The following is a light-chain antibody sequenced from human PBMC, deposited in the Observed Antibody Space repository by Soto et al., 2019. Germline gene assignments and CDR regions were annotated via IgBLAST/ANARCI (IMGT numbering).Light chain of an antibody. CDR3: AVWDDSLNGPV. V-gene: IGLV1-44*01. CDR2: SNN. J-gene: IGLJ2*01. CDR1: SSNIGSNT. Sequence: QSVLTQPPSASGTPGQRVTISCSGSSSNIGSNTVNWYQQLPGTAPKLLIYSNNQRPSGVPDRFSGSKSGTSASLAISGLQSEDEADYYCAVWDDSLNGPVFGGGNKLTVL.